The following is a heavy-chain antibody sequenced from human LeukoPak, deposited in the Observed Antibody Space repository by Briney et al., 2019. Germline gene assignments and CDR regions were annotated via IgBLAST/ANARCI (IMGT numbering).Heavy chain of an antibody. Sequence: ASVKVSCKASGYTFISYGISWVRQAPGQGLEWMGWISAYNGNTNYAQKLQGRVTMTTDTSTSTAYMELRSLRSDDTAVYYCARHPAGLNAFDIWGQGTMVTVSS. J-gene: IGHJ3*02. CDR3: ARHPAGLNAFDI. V-gene: IGHV1-18*01. CDR1: GYTFISYG. D-gene: IGHD2-8*01. CDR2: ISAYNGNT.